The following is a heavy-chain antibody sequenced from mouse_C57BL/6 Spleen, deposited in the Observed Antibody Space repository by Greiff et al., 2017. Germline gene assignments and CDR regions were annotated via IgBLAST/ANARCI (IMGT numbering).Heavy chain of an antibody. V-gene: IGHV3-6*01. J-gene: IGHJ4*01. CDR3: ARDDAMDY. Sequence: VQLKQSGPGLVKPSQSLSLTCSVTGYSITSGYYWNWIRQFPGNKLEWMGYISYDGSNNYNPSLKNRISITRDTSKNQFFLKLNSVTTEDTATYYCARDDAMDYWGQGTSVTVSS. CDR2: ISYDGSN. CDR1: GYSITSGYY.